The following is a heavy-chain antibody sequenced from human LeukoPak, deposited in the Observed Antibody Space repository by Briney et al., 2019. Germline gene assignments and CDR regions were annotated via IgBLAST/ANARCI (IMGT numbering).Heavy chain of an antibody. V-gene: IGHV1-2*02. CDR2: VNTNSGGT. J-gene: IGHJ4*02. CDR3: ARGGTAPI. CDR1: GYTFTGYY. D-gene: IGHD3-16*01. Sequence: GASGKLCCKASGYTFTGYYIHWVRQAPGQGLEWRGWVNTNSGGTNYAQKFPGRVTMTRDTSISTAYMDLSRLTSDDTAVYYCARGGTAPIWGQGTLVTVSS.